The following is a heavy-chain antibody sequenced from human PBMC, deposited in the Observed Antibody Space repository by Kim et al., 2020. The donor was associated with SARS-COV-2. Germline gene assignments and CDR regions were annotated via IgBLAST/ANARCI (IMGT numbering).Heavy chain of an antibody. CDR1: GFTFSSYA. J-gene: IGHJ3*02. D-gene: IGHD6-13*01. Sequence: GGSLRLSCAASGFTFSSYAMHWVRQAPGKGLEWVAVISYDGSNKYYADSVKGRFTISRDNSKNTLYLQMNSLRAEDTAVYYCARDAAIRYSGSGYPTAAFDIWGQGTMVTVSS. CDR2: ISYDGSNK. CDR3: ARDAAIRYSGSGYPTAAFDI. V-gene: IGHV3-30*04.